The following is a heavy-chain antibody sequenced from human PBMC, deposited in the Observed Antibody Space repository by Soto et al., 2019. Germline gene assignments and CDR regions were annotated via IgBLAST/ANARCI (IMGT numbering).Heavy chain of an antibody. CDR2: IWYDGSNK. Sequence: GGSLRLSCAASGFTFSSYGMHWVRQAPGKGLEWVAVIWYDGSNKYYADSVKGRFIISRDNSKNSLYLQMNSLRAEDTAVYYCARVSFRPPYYYGMDVWGQGTTVTVSS. V-gene: IGHV3-33*01. J-gene: IGHJ6*02. CDR3: ARVSFRPPYYYGMDV. CDR1: GFTFSSYG.